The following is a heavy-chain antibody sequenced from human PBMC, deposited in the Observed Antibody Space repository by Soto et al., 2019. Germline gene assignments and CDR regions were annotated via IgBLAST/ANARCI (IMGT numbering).Heavy chain of an antibody. J-gene: IGHJ6*02. V-gene: IGHV3-33*01. CDR2: IWYGGSNK. CDR1: GFTFSSYG. D-gene: IGHD3-3*01. Sequence: GGSLRLSCAASGFTFSSYGMHWVRQAPGKGLEWVAVIWYGGSNKYYADSVKGRFTISRDNSKNTLYLQMNSLRAEDTAVYYCARDQPSSWYDLWSGHGMDVWGQGTTVTVSS. CDR3: ARDQPSSWYDLWSGHGMDV.